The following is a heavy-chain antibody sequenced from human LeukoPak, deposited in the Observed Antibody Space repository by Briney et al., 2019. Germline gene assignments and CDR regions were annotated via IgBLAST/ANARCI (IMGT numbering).Heavy chain of an antibody. J-gene: IGHJ3*02. V-gene: IGHV3-30*18. Sequence: PGRSLRLSCAASGFTFRSYGMHWVRQAPGKGLEWVAVISYDGSNKYYADSVKGRFTISGDYSKNTLYLQMNSLRAEDTAVYYCAKVLKSSAYCGGDCYSDAFDIWGQGTMVTVSS. CDR1: GFTFRSYG. CDR2: ISYDGSNK. D-gene: IGHD2-21*02. CDR3: AKVLKSSAYCGGDCYSDAFDI.